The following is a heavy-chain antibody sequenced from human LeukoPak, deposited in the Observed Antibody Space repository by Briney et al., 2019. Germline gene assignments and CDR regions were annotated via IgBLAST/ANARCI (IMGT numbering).Heavy chain of an antibody. CDR2: VYYSGNT. CDR3: ATHSANYYFDH. CDR1: GGSISSSSYY. Sequence: PSETLSLTCTVSGGSISSSSYYWGWIRQPPGKGLEWIGTVYYSGNTYYNPYNPSLKSRVTISVDTSNNQFSLKLSSVTAADTAVYFCATHSANYYFDHWGQGTLVTVFS. V-gene: IGHV4-39*01. J-gene: IGHJ4*02. D-gene: IGHD1-26*01.